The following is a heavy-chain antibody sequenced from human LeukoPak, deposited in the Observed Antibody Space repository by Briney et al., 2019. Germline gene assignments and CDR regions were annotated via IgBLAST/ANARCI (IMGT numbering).Heavy chain of an antibody. D-gene: IGHD6-6*01. CDR1: GFSIRSNY. Sequence: GGSLRLSCAASGFSIRSNYMSWVRQAPGKGLEWVSIVYASGNTYYSDSVKGRFTISRDNSKNTLYLQMNSLRAEDTAVYYCAREDIVLHYFDYWGQGTLVTVSS. CDR3: AREDIVLHYFDY. J-gene: IGHJ4*02. CDR2: VYASGNT. V-gene: IGHV3-53*01.